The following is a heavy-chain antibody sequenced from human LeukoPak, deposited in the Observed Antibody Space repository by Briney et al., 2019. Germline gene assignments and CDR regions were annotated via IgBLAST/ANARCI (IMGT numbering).Heavy chain of an antibody. V-gene: IGHV4-38-2*01. J-gene: IGHJ4*02. CDR2: SYHSGSS. D-gene: IGHD6-6*01. CDR1: GYSISSGYY. CDR3: ASKRDRAARPLDY. Sequence: SETLSLTCAVSGYSISSGYYWGWIRHPPGEGLGWIDGSYHSGSSYYNPSLKGRVTISVDTSKNQFSLKLSSVTAADTAVYYCASKRDRAARPLDYWGQGTLVSVSS.